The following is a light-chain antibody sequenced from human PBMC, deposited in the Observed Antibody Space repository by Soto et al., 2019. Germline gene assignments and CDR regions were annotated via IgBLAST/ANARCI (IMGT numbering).Light chain of an antibody. CDR1: SSDVGAYNL. CDR2: EGT. Sequence: QSALTQPASVSGSPGQSITVSCTGTSSDVGAYNLVSWYQQHPGKAPRLIIYEGTKRPSGISHRFSGSKSDNTASLTISGLQAEDEADYYCSSYTSSSTLVVFGGGTKLTVL. V-gene: IGLV2-14*02. J-gene: IGLJ2*01. CDR3: SSYTSSSTLVV.